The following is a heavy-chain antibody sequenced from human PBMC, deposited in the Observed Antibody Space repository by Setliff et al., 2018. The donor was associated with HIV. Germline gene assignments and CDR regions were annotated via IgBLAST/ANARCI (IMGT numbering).Heavy chain of an antibody. CDR1: GDTFNNYG. D-gene: IGHD5-12*01. J-gene: IGHJ3*01. V-gene: IGHV1-69*05. CDR3: ARTSGDAYNYEGAFDV. CDR2: IIPIFTSA. Sequence: SVTVSCKVSGDTFNNYGLNWVRQAPGQGLEWMGGIIPIFTSADYAQKFQGRVTITTDESTSTAYMDLSSLKSEDTAIYYCARTSGDAYNYEGAFDVWGQGTLVTVSS.